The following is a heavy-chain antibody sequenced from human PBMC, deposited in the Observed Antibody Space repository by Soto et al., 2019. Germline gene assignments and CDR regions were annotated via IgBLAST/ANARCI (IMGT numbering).Heavy chain of an antibody. D-gene: IGHD3-10*01. CDR1: GYTFTSYY. V-gene: IGHV1-46*01. CDR3: ATNPGGWFDP. J-gene: IGHJ5*02. Sequence: ASVKVSCKASGYTFTSYYMHWVRQAPGQGLEWMGIINTSGGSTSYAQKFQGRVTMTRDTSTSTVYMEMSSLRSEDTAVYYCATNPGGWFDPWGQGTLVTVSS. CDR2: INTSGGST.